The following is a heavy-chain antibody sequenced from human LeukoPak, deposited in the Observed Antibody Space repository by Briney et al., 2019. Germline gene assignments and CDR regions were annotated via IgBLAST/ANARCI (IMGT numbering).Heavy chain of an antibody. CDR2: ISAYNGNT. CDR1: GHTFTSFG. CDR3: ARGPYCSGDTCYSQFFDY. D-gene: IGHD2-15*01. Sequence: ASVKVSCKASGHTFTSFGISWVRQAPGQGLEWMGWISAYNGNTNYAQKLQGRVTMTTDTSTNTAYMELRSLRSDDTAVYYCARGPYCSGDTCYSQFFDYWGQGTLVTVSS. V-gene: IGHV1-18*01. J-gene: IGHJ4*02.